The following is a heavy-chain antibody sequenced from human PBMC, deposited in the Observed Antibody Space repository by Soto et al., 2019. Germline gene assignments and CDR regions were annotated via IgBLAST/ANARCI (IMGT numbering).Heavy chain of an antibody. V-gene: IGHV3-9*01. Sequence: EVQLVESGGGLVQPGGSLRLACAGSGFKFDDYAMHWVRQAPGKGLEWVSGISWNSDTIGYADSVKGRFSISRDNAKNSLYLQMNSVRADDTAVYLCVKDIPGYGAVFGFWGQGILVTVSS. CDR1: GFKFDDYA. J-gene: IGHJ4*02. CDR3: VKDIPGYGAVFGF. D-gene: IGHD5-12*01. CDR2: ISWNSDTI.